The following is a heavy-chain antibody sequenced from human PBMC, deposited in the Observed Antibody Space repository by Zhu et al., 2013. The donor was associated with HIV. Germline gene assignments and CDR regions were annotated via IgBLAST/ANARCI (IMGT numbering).Heavy chain of an antibody. CDR2: ITGPGGAT. J-gene: IGHJ4*02. V-gene: IGHV3-23*04. D-gene: IGHD4-17*01. Sequence: EVQLVDSGGGLVQPGGSLKLSCAASGFSFSDYAMGWVRQAPGKGLQWVSAITGPGGATFYSDSVTGRFAISRDNSKNTLYVQMNSLRVEDTAVYYCAKMTRASTVTATFDYWGQGTLVTVSS. CDR3: AKMTRASTVTATFDY. CDR1: GFSFSDYA.